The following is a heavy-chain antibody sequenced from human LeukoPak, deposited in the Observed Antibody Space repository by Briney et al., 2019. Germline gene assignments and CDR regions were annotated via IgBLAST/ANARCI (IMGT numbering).Heavy chain of an antibody. CDR2: ILYDGRNK. V-gene: IGHV3-30*04. D-gene: IGHD2-2*01. CDR3: ARGYCSSTSCSPPSP. Sequence: GGSLRLSCAASGFTFSSYAMHWVRQAPGKGLEWVAVILYDGRNKFYADSVKGRFTISRDNSKNTLFLQMNRLRAEDTAVYYCARGYCSSTSCSPPSPWGQGTLVTVSS. J-gene: IGHJ5*02. CDR1: GFTFSSYA.